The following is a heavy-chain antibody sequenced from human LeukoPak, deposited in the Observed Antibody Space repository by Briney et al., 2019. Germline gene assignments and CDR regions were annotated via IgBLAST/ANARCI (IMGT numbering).Heavy chain of an antibody. V-gene: IGHV3-74*01. D-gene: IGHD1-1*01. CDR2: INTDGSST. J-gene: IGHJ4*02. CDR3: TKDRVWNSFDS. Sequence: GGSLRLSCAASGFTFSNHWMNWVRQAPGKGLVWVSRINTDGSSTTYADSVKGRFTISRDNAKNTLYLQMNSLKNEDTAVYYCTKDRVWNSFDSWGQGTLVTVSS. CDR1: GFTFSNHW.